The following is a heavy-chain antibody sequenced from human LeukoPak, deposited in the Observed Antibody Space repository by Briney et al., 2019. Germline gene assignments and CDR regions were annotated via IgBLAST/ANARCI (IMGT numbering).Heavy chain of an antibody. J-gene: IGHJ4*02. D-gene: IGHD3-10*01. CDR3: ARGYLEEY. V-gene: IGHV3-66*01. CDR1: RFTVSSNY. CDR2: IYSGNST. Sequence: TGGSLRLSCAASRFTVSSNYMSWVRQAPGKGLEWVSVIYSGNSTYYADSVRGRFTISRDNSKNTLYPQMNSLRVEDTAVYFCARGYLEEYWGQGTLVTVSS.